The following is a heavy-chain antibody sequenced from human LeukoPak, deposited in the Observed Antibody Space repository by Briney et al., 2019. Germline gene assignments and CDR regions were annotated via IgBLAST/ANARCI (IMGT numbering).Heavy chain of an antibody. J-gene: IGHJ4*02. V-gene: IGHV1-46*01. Sequence: ASVKVSCKASGYTFTSYYMHWVRQAPGQGLEWMGIINPSGGSTSHARKFQGRVTMTRDTSTSTVYMELSSLRSEDTAVYYCARDWVHPYYYDSSGYNPFDYWGQGTLVTVSS. CDR2: INPSGGST. CDR1: GYTFTSYY. D-gene: IGHD3-22*01. CDR3: ARDWVHPYYYDSSGYNPFDY.